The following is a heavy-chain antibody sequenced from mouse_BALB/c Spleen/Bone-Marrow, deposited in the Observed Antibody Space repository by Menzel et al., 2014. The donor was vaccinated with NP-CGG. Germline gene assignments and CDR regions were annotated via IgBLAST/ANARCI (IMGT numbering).Heavy chain of an antibody. Sequence: QVQLQQSGPELVRPGVSVKISCKGSGYTFTEYAMHWVKQSHAKSLEWIGVISTYSGNTNYNQKFKGKATLTVDKSSSTAFMELARLTSEDSAIYFCARXXXGYYXXDYWGQGTSVTVSS. CDR2: ISTYSGNT. CDR1: GYTFTEYA. CDR3: ARXXXGYYXXDY. J-gene: IGHJ4*01. V-gene: IGHV1-67*01.